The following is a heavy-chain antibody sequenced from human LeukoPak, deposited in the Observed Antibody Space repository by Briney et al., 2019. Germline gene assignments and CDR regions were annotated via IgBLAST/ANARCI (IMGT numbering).Heavy chain of an antibody. Sequence: GASVKVSCKASGYTFTSYYMHWVRQAPGQGLEWMGIINPSGGSTSYAQKFQGRVTMTRDTSTSTVYMELSSLRSEDTAVYYCARDAPPVLRYFDWLSDYYYYGMDVWGQGTTVTVSS. CDR2: INPSGGST. CDR1: GYTFTSYY. J-gene: IGHJ6*02. D-gene: IGHD3-9*01. CDR3: ARDAPPVLRYFDWLSDYYYYGMDV. V-gene: IGHV1-46*01.